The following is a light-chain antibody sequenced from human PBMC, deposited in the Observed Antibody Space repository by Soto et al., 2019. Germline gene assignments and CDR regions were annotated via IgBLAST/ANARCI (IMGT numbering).Light chain of an antibody. CDR1: SSDVGGYNY. Sequence: QSVLTQPASVSGSPGQSITISCTGTSSDVGGYNYVSWYQHHPGKAPKLMIFDVSNRPSGASNRFSGSKSGNTASLTISGLQPEDEADYYCSSYTPSNTRQIVFGTGTKVTVL. CDR3: SSYTPSNTRQIV. J-gene: IGLJ1*01. V-gene: IGLV2-14*03. CDR2: DVS.